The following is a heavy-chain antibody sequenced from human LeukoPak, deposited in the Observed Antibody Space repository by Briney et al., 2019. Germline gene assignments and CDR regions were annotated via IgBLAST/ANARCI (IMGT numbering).Heavy chain of an antibody. CDR3: AKRGVVIRVILVGFHKEAYYFDS. D-gene: IGHD3-22*01. Sequence: GGSLRLSCAVSGITLSNYGMSWVRQAPGKGLEWVSGISGSGGNTYYADSVKGRFTISRDNSKNTLYLQMNSLRAEDTAVYFCAKRGVVIRVILVGFHKEAYYFDSWGQGALVTVST. CDR2: ISGSGGNT. CDR1: GITLSNYG. J-gene: IGHJ4*02. V-gene: IGHV3-23*01.